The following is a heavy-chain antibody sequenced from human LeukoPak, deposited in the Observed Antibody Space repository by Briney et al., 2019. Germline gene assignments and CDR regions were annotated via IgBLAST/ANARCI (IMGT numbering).Heavy chain of an antibody. D-gene: IGHD5-24*01. CDR2: VYYSGST. V-gene: IGHV4-39*01. Sequence: SETLSLTCTVSSGSVSTSSYYWGWIRQPPGKGLEWIGSVYYSGSTYYNPSLKSRVTISVDTSKNQFSLKLNSMTAADTAVYYCARGEGARDGYNYEGPFYFDYWGQGTLVTVSS. CDR1: SGSVSTSSYY. J-gene: IGHJ4*02. CDR3: ARGEGARDGYNYEGPFYFDY.